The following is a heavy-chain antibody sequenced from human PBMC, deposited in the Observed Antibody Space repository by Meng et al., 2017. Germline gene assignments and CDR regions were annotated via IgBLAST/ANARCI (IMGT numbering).Heavy chain of an antibody. CDR3: ARNIDY. J-gene: IGHJ4*02. CDR2: INAGNGNT. CDR1: VYTFTSYA. Sequence: QVQLVQAGAELNKPWASVKVSCKASVYTFTSYAMPSVRHSPGQRLEWMGWINAGNGNTKYSQKFQGRVTITMDTSASTAYMELSSLRSEDTAVYYCARNIDYWGQGTLVTVSS. V-gene: IGHV1-3*01.